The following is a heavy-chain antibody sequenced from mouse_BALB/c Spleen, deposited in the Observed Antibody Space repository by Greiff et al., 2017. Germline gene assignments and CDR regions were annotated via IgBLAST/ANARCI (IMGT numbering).Heavy chain of an antibody. CDR2: INPSNGGT. Sequence: QVQLQQPGADLVKPGASVKLSCTASGYTFTSYYMYWVKQKPGQGLEWIGGINPSNGGTNFNEKFKSKATLTVDKSSSTAYMQLSSLTSEDAAVYYCTRRVYYDYDAIDYWGQGTSVTVSS. CDR3: TRRVYYDYDAIDY. V-gene: IGHV1S81*02. J-gene: IGHJ4*01. D-gene: IGHD2-1*01. CDR1: GYTFTSYY.